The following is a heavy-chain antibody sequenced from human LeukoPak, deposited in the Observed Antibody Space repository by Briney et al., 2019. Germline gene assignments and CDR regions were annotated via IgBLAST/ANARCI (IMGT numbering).Heavy chain of an antibody. CDR3: ARDRGYDILTGYAFDI. D-gene: IGHD3-9*01. J-gene: IGHJ3*02. Sequence: PSETLSLTCTVSGGSISSYYWSWIRQPPGKGLEWIGYIYYSGSTNYNPSLKSRVTISVDTSKNQFSLKLSSVTAADTAVYYCARDRGYDILTGYAFDIWGQGTMVTISS. V-gene: IGHV4-59*01. CDR1: GGSISSYY. CDR2: IYYSGST.